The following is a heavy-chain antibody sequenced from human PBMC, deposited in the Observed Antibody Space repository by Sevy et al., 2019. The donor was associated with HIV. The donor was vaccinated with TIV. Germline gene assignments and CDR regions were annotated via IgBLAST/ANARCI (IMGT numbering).Heavy chain of an antibody. CDR2: INSDGSST. J-gene: IGHJ6*02. D-gene: IGHD5-12*01. Sequence: GGSLRLSCAASGFTFSSYWMHWVHQAPGKGLVWVSRINSDGSSTSYADSVKGRFTISRDNAKNTLYLQMNSLRAGDTAVYYCARSGGYSDYGMDVWGQGTTVTVSS. V-gene: IGHV3-74*01. CDR3: ARSGGYSDYGMDV. CDR1: GFTFSSYW.